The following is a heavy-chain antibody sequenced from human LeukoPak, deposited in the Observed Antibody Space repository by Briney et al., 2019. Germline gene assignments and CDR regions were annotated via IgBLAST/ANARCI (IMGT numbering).Heavy chain of an antibody. CDR2: ISYDGSNK. J-gene: IGHJ4*02. CDR3: AKDVSLVVVVAATLFDY. CDR1: GFTFNNYG. Sequence: HGRSLRLSCAASGFTFNNYGFHWVRQAPGKGLEWVALISYDGSNKYYADSVKGRFTISRDNSKNTLYLQMNSLRAEDTAVYYCAKDVSLVVVVAATLFDYWGQGTLVTVSS. D-gene: IGHD2-15*01. V-gene: IGHV3-30*18.